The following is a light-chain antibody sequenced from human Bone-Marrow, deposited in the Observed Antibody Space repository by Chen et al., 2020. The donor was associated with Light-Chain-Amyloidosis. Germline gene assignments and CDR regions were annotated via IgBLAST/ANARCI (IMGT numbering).Light chain of an antibody. CDR1: DWPTKY. Sequence: SYGLPQPPPVPVSPGQTARTTAPGDDWPTKYANWYQQKPGQAPVLVIHRDTERPSGISERFSGSSSGTTATLTISGVQAEDEADYHCQSADSSGTYEVIFGGGTKLTVL. CDR3: QSADSSGTYEVI. CDR2: RDT. J-gene: IGLJ2*01. V-gene: IGLV3-25*03.